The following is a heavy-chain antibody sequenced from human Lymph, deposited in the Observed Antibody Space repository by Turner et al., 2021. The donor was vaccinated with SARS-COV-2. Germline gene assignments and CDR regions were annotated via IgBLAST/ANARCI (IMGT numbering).Heavy chain of an antibody. V-gene: IGHV1-46*01. CDR1: GYTFTSYY. D-gene: IGHD5-18*01. Sequence: QVQLVQSGAEVKKPGASVKGSCKASGYTFTSYYLHWVRQAPGQGLEWMGIINPSGGSTSYAQKFQGRVTMTRDTSTSTVYMELSSLRSEDTAVYYCARDPPIQIWVDYFYYGMDVWGQGTTVTVSS. J-gene: IGHJ6*02. CDR2: INPSGGST. CDR3: ARDPPIQIWVDYFYYGMDV.